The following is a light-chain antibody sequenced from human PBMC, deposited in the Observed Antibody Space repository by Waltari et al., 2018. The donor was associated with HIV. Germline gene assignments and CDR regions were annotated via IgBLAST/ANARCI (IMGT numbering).Light chain of an antibody. V-gene: IGKV3-15*01. J-gene: IGKJ4*01. CDR2: DAS. CDR3: QQYNNWPSLT. Sequence: EIVMTQSPATLSVSPGERATLSCMASQSISSNLAWYQQKPGQAPRLLIYDASTRATGIPARFSGSGSGTEFTLTISSLQSEDFAVYYCQQYNNWPSLTFGGGTKVEIK. CDR1: QSISSN.